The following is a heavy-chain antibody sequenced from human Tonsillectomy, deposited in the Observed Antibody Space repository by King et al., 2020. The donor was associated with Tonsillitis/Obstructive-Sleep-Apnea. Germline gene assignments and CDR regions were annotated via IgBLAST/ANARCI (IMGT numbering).Heavy chain of an antibody. Sequence: QLQESGPGLGKPSETLSLTCTVSGGSISSSSYFWGWIRQPPGKGLEWIGGIYYSGSTYYNPSLKSRVTISVDTSKNQFSLKLSSVTAADTAVYYCARRDAVVVITFDYWGQGTLVTVSS. CDR2: IYYSGST. CDR1: GGSISSSSYF. D-gene: IGHD3-22*01. J-gene: IGHJ4*02. CDR3: ARRDAVVVITFDY. V-gene: IGHV4-39*01.